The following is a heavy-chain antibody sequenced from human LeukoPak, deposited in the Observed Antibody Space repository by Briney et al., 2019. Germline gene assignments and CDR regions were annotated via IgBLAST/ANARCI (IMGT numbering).Heavy chain of an antibody. CDR2: ISHSGTT. J-gene: IGHJ4*02. Sequence: PLETLSLTCTVSGGSINTYYWNWIRQPPGKRLEWIGFISHSGTTNYNPSLKSRVTMSVDTSKNQFTLNLSSVTAADTAVYYCARVWGGYSGSDYWGQGTLVTVSS. D-gene: IGHD5-12*01. CDR3: ARVWGGYSGSDY. V-gene: IGHV4-59*01. CDR1: GGSINTYY.